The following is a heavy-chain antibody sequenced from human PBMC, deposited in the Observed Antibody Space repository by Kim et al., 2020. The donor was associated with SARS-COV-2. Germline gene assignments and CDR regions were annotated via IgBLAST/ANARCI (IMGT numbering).Heavy chain of an antibody. V-gene: IGHV1-46*01. CDR3: ARSFHPTSIRPASGYSRFDY. J-gene: IGHJ4*02. Sequence: ASVKVSCKASGYTFTSYYMHWVRQAPGQGLEWMGIINPSDGSTSYAQKFQGRVTMTRDTSTSTVYMELSSLRSEDTAVYYCARSFHPTSIRPASGYSRFDYWGQGTLVTVSS. CDR1: GYTFTSYY. CDR2: INPSDGST. D-gene: IGHD6-13*01.